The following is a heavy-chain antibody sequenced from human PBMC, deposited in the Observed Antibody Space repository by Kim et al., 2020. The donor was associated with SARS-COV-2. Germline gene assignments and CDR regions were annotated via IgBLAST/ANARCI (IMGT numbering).Heavy chain of an antibody. J-gene: IGHJ4*02. V-gene: IGHV3-74*01. CDR1: GFTFSSHW. CDR3: ARDENWSLDY. CDR2: IDGDGSVT. Sequence: GGSLRLSCAASGFTFSSHWMSWVRQVPGKRLVWVSRIDGDGSVTNYADSVKGRFTISRDNAKSTLYLQMNSLRVDDTAVYYCARDENWSLDYWGQGTLVTVSS. D-gene: IGHD1-1*01.